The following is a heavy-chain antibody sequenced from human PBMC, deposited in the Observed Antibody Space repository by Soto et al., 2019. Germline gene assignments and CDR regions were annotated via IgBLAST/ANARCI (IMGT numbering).Heavy chain of an antibody. D-gene: IGHD3-22*01. V-gene: IGHV4-31*11. J-gene: IGHJ4*02. Sequence: SETLSLTCAVSGGSISSGDYSWSWIRQPPGKGLEWIGYIYYSGSTYYNPSLTSRVTISVDTSKNQFSLKLSSVTAADTAVYYCARGSDKSYYYDSSGYYPHRALDYWGQGTLVTVSS. CDR1: GGSISSGDYS. CDR2: IYYSGST. CDR3: ARGSDKSYYYDSSGYYPHRALDY.